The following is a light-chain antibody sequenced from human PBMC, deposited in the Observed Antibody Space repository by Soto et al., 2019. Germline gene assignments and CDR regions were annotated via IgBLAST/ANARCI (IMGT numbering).Light chain of an antibody. CDR1: SGHISYA. CDR2: LNSDGSH. J-gene: IGLJ2*01. CDR3: QTWGTYVV. Sequence: QLVLTQSPSASASLGASVKLTCTLSSGHISYAIAWHQQQPEKGPRYLMKLNSDGSHSKGDGIPDRFSGSSSGAERYLTISSLQSEDEADYYCQTWGTYVVFGGGTKVTVL. V-gene: IGLV4-69*01.